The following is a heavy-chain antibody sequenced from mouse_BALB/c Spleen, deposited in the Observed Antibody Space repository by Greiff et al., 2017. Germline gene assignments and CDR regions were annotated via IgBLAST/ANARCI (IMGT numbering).Heavy chain of an antibody. D-gene: IGHD1-1*01. CDR2: ISSGGGNT. V-gene: IGHV5-9*03. J-gene: IGHJ3*01. CDR1: GFTFSSYT. CDR3: ARYYYGSRFAY. Sequence: EVKLVESGGGLVKPGGSLKLSCAASGFTFSSYTMSWVRQTPEKRLEWVATISSGGGNTYYPDSVKGRFTISRDNANNNLYLQMSSLRSEDTALYYCARYYYGSRFAYWGQGTLVTVSA.